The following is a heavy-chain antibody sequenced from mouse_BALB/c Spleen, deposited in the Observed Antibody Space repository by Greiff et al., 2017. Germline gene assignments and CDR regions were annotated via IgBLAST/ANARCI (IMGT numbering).Heavy chain of an antibody. CDR3: ARSPYGNYVGHAMDY. CDR2: ILPGSGST. J-gene: IGHJ4*01. CDR1: GYTFSSYW. V-gene: IGHV1-9*01. D-gene: IGHD2-1*01. Sequence: QVQLKESGAELMKPGASVKISCKATGYTFSSYWIEWVKQRPGHGLEWIGEILPGSGSTNYNEKFKGKATFTADTSSNTAYMQLSSLTSEDSAVYYCARSPYGNYVGHAMDYWGQGTSVTVSS.